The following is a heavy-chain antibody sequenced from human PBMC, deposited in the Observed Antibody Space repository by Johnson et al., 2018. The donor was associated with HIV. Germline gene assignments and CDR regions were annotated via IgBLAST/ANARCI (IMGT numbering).Heavy chain of an antibody. CDR2: ISWNSGSI. J-gene: IGHJ3*02. Sequence: VQLVESGGGLVQPGRSLRLSCAASGFTFDDYAMHWVRQAPGKGLEWVSGISWNSGSIGYADPVKGRFTISRENSKTTTYLQMNSLRAEDTAVYYCGRVADYYDSIAVLNAFDIWGQGTMVTVSS. CDR1: GFTFDDYA. D-gene: IGHD3-22*01. V-gene: IGHV3-9*01. CDR3: GRVADYYDSIAVLNAFDI.